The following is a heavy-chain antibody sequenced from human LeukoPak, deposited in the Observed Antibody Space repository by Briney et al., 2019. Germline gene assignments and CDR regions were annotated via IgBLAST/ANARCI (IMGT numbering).Heavy chain of an antibody. CDR2: INPNSGGT. Sequence: GASVKVSCKASGYTFTGYYMHWVRQAPGQGLEWMGWINPNSGGTNYAQKFQGRVIMTRDTSISTAYMELSRLRSDDTAVYYCARERSSTRGDWFDPWGQGTLVTVSS. J-gene: IGHJ5*02. V-gene: IGHV1-2*02. D-gene: IGHD2-2*01. CDR3: ARERSSTRGDWFDP. CDR1: GYTFTGYY.